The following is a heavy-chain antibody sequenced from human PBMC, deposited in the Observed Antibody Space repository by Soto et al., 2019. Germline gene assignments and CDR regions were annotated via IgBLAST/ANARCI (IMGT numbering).Heavy chain of an antibody. J-gene: IGHJ5*01. Sequence: QVQLVQSGAEVKKPGASAKVSCKASGYTFIGYYMHWVRQAPGQGLEWMGWINPNSGGTSSAQKFQGRVTMTRDTSITTAYMELSSLTFDDTAVYYCARSPGSAGWYDFWGQGTLVTVSS. CDR2: INPNSGGT. D-gene: IGHD6-13*01. CDR3: ARSPGSAGWYDF. V-gene: IGHV1-2*02. CDR1: GYTFIGYY.